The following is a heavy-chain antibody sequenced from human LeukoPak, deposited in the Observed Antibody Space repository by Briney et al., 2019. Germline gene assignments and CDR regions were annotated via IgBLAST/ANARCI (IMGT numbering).Heavy chain of an antibody. D-gene: IGHD3-22*01. CDR1: GGSISSSSYY. Sequence: SETLSLTCTVSGGSISSSSYYWGWIRQPPGKGLEWIGSIYYSGSTYYNPSLKSRVTISVDTSKNQFSLKLSSVTAADTAVYYCARRDYYDSSGYFSYAFDIWGQGTMVTVSS. V-gene: IGHV4-39*01. CDR3: ARRDYYDSSGYFSYAFDI. J-gene: IGHJ3*02. CDR2: IYYSGST.